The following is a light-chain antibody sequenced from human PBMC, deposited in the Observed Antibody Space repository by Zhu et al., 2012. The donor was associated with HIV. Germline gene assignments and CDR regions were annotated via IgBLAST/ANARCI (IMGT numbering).Light chain of an antibody. CDR2: DTS. Sequence: EIVLTQSPGTLSLSPGERATVSCRASGSVRSFLAWYQQKPGQAPRLLIYDTSKRATGIPARFSGSGSGTDFTLTISSLEPEDFALYYCQQRSSWPLTFGGGTKVGDQT. V-gene: IGKV3-11*01. CDR3: QQRSSWPLT. CDR1: GSVRSF. J-gene: IGKJ4*01.